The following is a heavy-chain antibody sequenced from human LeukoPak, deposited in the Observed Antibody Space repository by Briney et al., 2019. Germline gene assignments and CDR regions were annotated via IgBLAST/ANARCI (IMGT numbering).Heavy chain of an antibody. Sequence: GESLKISCKGSGYSFSNYWIGWVRQMPGKGLEWMGIIYPGDSDTRYRPSFQGQVTISADKSISTASLQWSSLKASDTAVYYCARDYSDYVGVFDIWGQGTMVTVSS. D-gene: IGHD4-11*01. J-gene: IGHJ3*02. V-gene: IGHV5-51*01. CDR1: GYSFSNYW. CDR3: ARDYSDYVGVFDI. CDR2: IYPGDSDT.